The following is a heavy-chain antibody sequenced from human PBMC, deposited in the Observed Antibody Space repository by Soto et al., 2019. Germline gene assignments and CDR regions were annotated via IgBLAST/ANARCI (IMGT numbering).Heavy chain of an antibody. J-gene: IGHJ4*02. CDR2: VYYSGTP. Sequence: PSETLSLTCSVSGGSGSYKSYYWSWIRHPPGKRLEWIGYVYYSGTPNYNPSLKSRVTISVDLSKNRFSLRLSSVTTADTALYYCARTTAVTNTFRSRYFFDYWGQGTLVTVSS. CDR3: ARTTAVTNTFRSRYFFDY. D-gene: IGHD4-17*01. V-gene: IGHV4-61*01. CDR1: GGSGSYKSYY.